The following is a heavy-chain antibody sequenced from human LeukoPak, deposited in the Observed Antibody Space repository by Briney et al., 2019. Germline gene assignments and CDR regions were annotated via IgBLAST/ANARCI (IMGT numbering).Heavy chain of an antibody. CDR1: GFTFSSYE. CDR3: ARDLGIVGATTIDY. V-gene: IGHV3-48*03. CDR2: ISSSGSTI. D-gene: IGHD1-26*01. J-gene: IGHJ4*02. Sequence: GGPLRLSCAASGFTFSSYEMNWVRQAPGKGLEWVSYISSSGSTIYYADSVKGRFTISRDNAKNSLYLQMNSLRAEDTAVYYCARDLGIVGATTIDYWGQGTLVTVSS.